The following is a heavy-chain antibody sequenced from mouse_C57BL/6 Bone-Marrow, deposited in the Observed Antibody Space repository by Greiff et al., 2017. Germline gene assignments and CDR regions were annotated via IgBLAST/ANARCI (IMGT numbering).Heavy chain of an antibody. CDR2: IRNKANNHAS. CDR3: ARYYGNSWCAY. V-gene: IGHV6-6*01. Sequence: EVQVVEPGGGLVQPGGSMTLSCAASGFTFSDAWMDWVRQSPVKGLEWVAEIRNKANNHASYYAEPLKGRFTISRDDSQSIVYLQMNSLRAEDTVIYYCARYYGNSWCAYWGQGTLVTGSA. CDR1: GFTFSDAW. J-gene: IGHJ3*01. D-gene: IGHD1-1*02.